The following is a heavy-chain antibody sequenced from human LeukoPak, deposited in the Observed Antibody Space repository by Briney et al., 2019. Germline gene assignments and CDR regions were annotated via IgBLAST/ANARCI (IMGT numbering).Heavy chain of an antibody. D-gene: IGHD3-10*01. CDR2: ISVDGSAA. CDR3: ARDFGY. Sequence: GGSLRLSCAASGFTFTNYAMNWIRQSPVKGLQWLAAISVDGSAANYADSVKGRFTISRDNSKNTLYLEMDSLRPEDTAVYYCARDFGYWGQGTLVTVSS. CDR1: GFTFTNYA. J-gene: IGHJ4*02. V-gene: IGHV3-30*04.